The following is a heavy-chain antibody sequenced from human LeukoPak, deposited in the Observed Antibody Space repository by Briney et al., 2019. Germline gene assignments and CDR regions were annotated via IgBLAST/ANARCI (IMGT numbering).Heavy chain of an antibody. Sequence: GGSLRLSCAASGFTFSSYAMSWVRQAPGKGLECVSAISGSGGSTYYADSVKGRFTISRDNSKNTLYLQMNSLRAEDTAVYYCAKVPGAMIVVGYWGQGTLVTVSS. D-gene: IGHD3-22*01. CDR2: ISGSGGST. J-gene: IGHJ4*02. V-gene: IGHV3-23*01. CDR1: GFTFSSYA. CDR3: AKVPGAMIVVGY.